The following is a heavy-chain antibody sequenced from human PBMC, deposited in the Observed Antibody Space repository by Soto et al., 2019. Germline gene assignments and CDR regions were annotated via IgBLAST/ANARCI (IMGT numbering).Heavy chain of an antibody. CDR1: GFAFSSYW. CDR2: IDPYETGI. J-gene: IGHJ4*02. D-gene: IGHD2-15*01. Sequence: EVQLVESGGGLVQPGGSLRLSCAASGFAFSSYWMHWVRQAPGKGLVWVSRIDPYETGINYAESVQGRFTISRDNAKNTLYLQMNSLRAEDTAVYYCTSDTFGARDSWGQGTLVTVSS. V-gene: IGHV3-74*01. CDR3: TSDTFGARDS.